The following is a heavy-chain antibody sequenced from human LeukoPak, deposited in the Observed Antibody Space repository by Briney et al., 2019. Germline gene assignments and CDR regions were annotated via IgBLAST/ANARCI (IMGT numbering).Heavy chain of an antibody. CDR1: GVSISSGVYY. V-gene: IGHV4-30-4*01. Sequence: SETLSLTCTVSGVSISSGVYYWSWIRHPPGRGLEWFGYIYYRGSTYYNPSLKSRVTISVDTSKNQFSLKLSSVTAADTAVYYWARDPATGGFDIWGKGTTVTVSS. CDR3: ARDPATGGFDI. D-gene: IGHD1-14*01. J-gene: IGHJ6*04. CDR2: IYYRGST.